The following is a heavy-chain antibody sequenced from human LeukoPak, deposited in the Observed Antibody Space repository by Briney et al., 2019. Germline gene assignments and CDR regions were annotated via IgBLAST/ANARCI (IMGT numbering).Heavy chain of an antibody. CDR2: INHSGST. CDR1: GGSFSGYY. CDR3: ARGTYDILTGYFNWFDP. Sequence: SETLSLTCAVYGGSFSGYYWSWIRQPPGKGLDWIGEINHSGSTNYNPSLKSRVTISVDTSKNQFSLKLSSVTAADTAVYYCARGTYDILTGYFNWFDPWSQGTLITVSS. D-gene: IGHD3-9*01. J-gene: IGHJ5*02. V-gene: IGHV4-34*01.